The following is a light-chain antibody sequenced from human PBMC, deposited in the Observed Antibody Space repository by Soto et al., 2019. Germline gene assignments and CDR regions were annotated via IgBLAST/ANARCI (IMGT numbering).Light chain of an antibody. Sequence: IQLTQSPDSLSASVGDKITITCRASQDIRGALAWYQQSPGEAPRLLIYDASTLESGVPSRFGGSSSGTHFTLTISGLQPEDFATYYCQQFLSYPITFGQGTRLE. CDR2: DAS. CDR3: QQFLSYPIT. CDR1: QDIRGA. J-gene: IGKJ5*01. V-gene: IGKV1-13*02.